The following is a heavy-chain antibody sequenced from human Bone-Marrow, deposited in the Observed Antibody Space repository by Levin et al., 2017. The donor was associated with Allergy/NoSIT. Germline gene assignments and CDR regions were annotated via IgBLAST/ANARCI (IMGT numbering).Heavy chain of an antibody. J-gene: IGHJ5*02. V-gene: IGHV4-34*01. CDR1: GGSFSGYY. D-gene: IGHD2-2*03. CDR2: INHSGST. CDR3: ARAGYCSSTSCPGDDP. Sequence: SCAVYGGSFSGYYWSWIRQPPGKGLEWIGEINHSGSTNYNPSLKSRVTISVDTSKNQFSLKLSSVTAADTAVYYCARAGYCSSTSCPGDDPWGQGTLVTVSS.